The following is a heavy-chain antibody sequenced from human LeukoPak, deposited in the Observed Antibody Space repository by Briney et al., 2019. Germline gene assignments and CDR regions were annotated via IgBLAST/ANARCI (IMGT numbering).Heavy chain of an antibody. CDR1: GGSISSGSYY. V-gene: IGHV4-61*02. CDR3: ARDAVNSGYDLRMDV. Sequence: PSETLSLTCTVSGGSISSGSYYWSWIRQPAGKGLEWIGSIYTSGSTNYNPSLKSRVTISVDTSKNQFSLKLSSVTAADTAVYYCARDAVNSGYDLRMDVWGKGTTVTVSS. D-gene: IGHD5-12*01. J-gene: IGHJ6*03. CDR2: IYTSGST.